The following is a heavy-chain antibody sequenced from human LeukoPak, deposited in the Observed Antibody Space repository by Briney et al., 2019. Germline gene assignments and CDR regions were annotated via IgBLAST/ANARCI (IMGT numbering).Heavy chain of an antibody. Sequence: TLSLTCTVSGGFISSHYWSWIRQPPGKGLEWIGYIYYSGSTNYNPSLKSRVTISVDTSKNQFSLKLSSVTAADTAVYYCARAPRASHFDYWGQGTLVTVSS. CDR1: GGFISSHY. J-gene: IGHJ4*02. CDR2: IYYSGST. V-gene: IGHV4-59*11. CDR3: ARAPRASHFDY.